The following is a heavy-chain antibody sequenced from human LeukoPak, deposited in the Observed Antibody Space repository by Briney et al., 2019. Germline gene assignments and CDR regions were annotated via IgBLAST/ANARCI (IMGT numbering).Heavy chain of an antibody. CDR1: GYTFTSYG. CDR2: ISAYNGNT. Sequence: GASVKVSCKASGYTFTSYGISWVRQAPGQGLEWMGWISAYNGNTNYAQKLQGRVTMTTDTSTSTAYMELRSLRSDDTAVYYCARDLPAGLLWFGDRRGDWFDPWGQGTLVTVSS. V-gene: IGHV1-18*01. CDR3: ARDLPAGLLWFGDRRGDWFDP. J-gene: IGHJ5*02. D-gene: IGHD3-10*01.